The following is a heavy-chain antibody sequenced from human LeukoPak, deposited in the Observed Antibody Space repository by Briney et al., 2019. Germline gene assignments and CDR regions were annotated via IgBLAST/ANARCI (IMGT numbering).Heavy chain of an antibody. CDR2: VDPEDGET. CDR1: GYTFTDYC. CDR3: ARIDYIVGASWGPP. V-gene: IGHV1-69-2*01. D-gene: IGHD1-26*01. J-gene: IGHJ4*02. Sequence: GASVKVSCKASGYTFTDYCMHWVQQAPGKGLEWMGRVDPEDGETIYAEKFQGRVTITADTSTDTAYMELSSLRSEDTAVYYCARIDYIVGASWGPPWGQGTLVTVSS.